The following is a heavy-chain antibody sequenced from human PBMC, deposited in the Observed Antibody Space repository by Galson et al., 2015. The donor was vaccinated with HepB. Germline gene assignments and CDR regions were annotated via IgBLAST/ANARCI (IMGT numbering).Heavy chain of an antibody. CDR1: GGTFSSYA. J-gene: IGHJ3*02. CDR3: ARPETTNIAAAGTGAFDI. CDR2: IIPIFGTA. Sequence: VSCKASGGTFSSYAISWVRQAPGQGLEWMGGIIPIFGTANYAQKFQGRVTITADESTSTAYMELSSLRSEDTAVYYCARPETTNIAAAGTGAFDIWGQGTMVTVSS. V-gene: IGHV1-69*01. D-gene: IGHD6-13*01.